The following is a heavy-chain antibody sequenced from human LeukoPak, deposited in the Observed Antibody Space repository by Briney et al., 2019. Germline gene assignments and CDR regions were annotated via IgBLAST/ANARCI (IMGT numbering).Heavy chain of an antibody. CDR2: IYYSGST. J-gene: IGHJ4*02. V-gene: IGHV4-39*07. CDR1: GGSISSSSYY. Sequence: KPSETLSLTCTVSGGSISSSSYYWGWIRQPRGKGLEWIGSIYYSGSTYYNPSLKSRVTISVDTSKNQFSLKLSSATAADTAVYYCARSNRGWHLFDYWGQGTLVTVSS. D-gene: IGHD6-19*01. CDR3: ARSNRGWHLFDY.